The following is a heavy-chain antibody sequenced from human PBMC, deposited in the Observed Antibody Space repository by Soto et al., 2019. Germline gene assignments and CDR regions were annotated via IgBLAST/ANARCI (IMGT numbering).Heavy chain of an antibody. D-gene: IGHD6-19*01. CDR1: GGTFTTYD. CDR3: ARDRSSSWYNGTFYLDS. V-gene: IGHV1-69*06. CDR2: IIPLFDAT. J-gene: IGHJ4*02. Sequence: QVQLVQSGAEVRKPGSSVKVSCKASGGTFTTYDISWVRQAPGQGLEWMGGIIPLFDATKYAQKFQAKVTITADKSTGTAYTELSSQRSEDTAMYYCARDRSSSWYNGTFYLDSWGQGTLVNVSS.